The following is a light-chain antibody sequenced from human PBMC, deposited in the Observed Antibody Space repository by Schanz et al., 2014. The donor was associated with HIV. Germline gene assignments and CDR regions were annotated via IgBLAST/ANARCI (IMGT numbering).Light chain of an antibody. CDR1: NSDIGGFNW. CDR3: SSYAGTNNLVL. Sequence: QSVLTQPASVSGSPGQSITISCTGSNSDIGGFNWVSWYQQHPGKAPKLIIYDVTHRPSGLSARFSGSKSVNTASLTISGLQAEDEADYYCSSYAGTNNLVLFAGGTKLTVL. CDR2: DVT. J-gene: IGLJ2*01. V-gene: IGLV2-14*01.